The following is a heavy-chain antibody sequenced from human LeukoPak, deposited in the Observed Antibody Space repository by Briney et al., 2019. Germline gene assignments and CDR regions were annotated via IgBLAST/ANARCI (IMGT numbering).Heavy chain of an antibody. J-gene: IGHJ3*02. Sequence: SQTLSLTCAISGDSVSSNSAAWNWIRQSPSRSLEWMGRTYYRSKWYNDYAVSVKSRITINPDTSKNQFSLQLNSVTPEDTAVYYCAREEQWLVPGDAFDIWGQGTMVTVSS. CDR2: TYYRSKWYN. V-gene: IGHV6-1*01. D-gene: IGHD6-19*01. CDR3: AREEQWLVPGDAFDI. CDR1: GDSVSSNSAA.